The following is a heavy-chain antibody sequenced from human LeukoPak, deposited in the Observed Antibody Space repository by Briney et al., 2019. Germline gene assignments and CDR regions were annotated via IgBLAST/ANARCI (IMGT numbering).Heavy chain of an antibody. D-gene: IGHD6-19*01. V-gene: IGHV3-21*01. CDR2: ISSSSSYI. J-gene: IGHJ4*02. Sequence: GGSLRLSCAASGFTFSSYSMNWVRQAPGKGLEWVSSISSSSSYIYYADSVKGRFTISRDNAKNSLYLQMNSLRAEDTAVYYCASSIAVAGTHDYWGQGTLVTVSS. CDR1: GFTFSSYS. CDR3: ASSIAVAGTHDY.